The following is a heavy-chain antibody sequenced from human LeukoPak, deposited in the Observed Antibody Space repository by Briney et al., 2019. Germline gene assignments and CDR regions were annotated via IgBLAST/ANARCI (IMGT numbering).Heavy chain of an antibody. CDR1: GFTFSSYA. Sequence: PGGSLRLSCAASGFTFSSYAMHWVRQAPGKGLEWVAVISYDGSNKYYADSVKGRFTISRDNSKNTLYLQMNSLRAEDTAVYYCASLTQGIAVAGLWDWGQGTLVTVSS. J-gene: IGHJ4*02. CDR2: ISYDGSNK. CDR3: ASLTQGIAVAGLWD. D-gene: IGHD6-19*01. V-gene: IGHV3-30-3*01.